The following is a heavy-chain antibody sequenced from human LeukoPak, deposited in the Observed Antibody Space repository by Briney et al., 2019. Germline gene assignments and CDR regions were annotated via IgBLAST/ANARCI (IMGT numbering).Heavy chain of an antibody. CDR2: ISYDGSNK. CDR1: GFTFSSYA. Sequence: GGSLRLSCAASGFTFSSYAMHWVRQAPGKGLEWVAVISYDGSNKYYADSVKGRFTISRDNSKNTLYLQMNSLRAEDTAVYYCARLYTIFGAFDYWGQGTLVTVS. J-gene: IGHJ4*02. CDR3: ARLYTIFGAFDY. D-gene: IGHD3-3*01. V-gene: IGHV3-30*04.